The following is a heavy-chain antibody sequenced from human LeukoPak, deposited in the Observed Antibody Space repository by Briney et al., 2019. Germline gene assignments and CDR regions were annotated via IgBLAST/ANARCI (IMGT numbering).Heavy chain of an antibody. CDR2: INHSGST. V-gene: IGHV4-38-2*02. D-gene: IGHD1-26*01. CDR3: ARGAAESGSLGYYYYMDV. CDR1: GYSISSGYY. Sequence: SETLSLTCTVSGYSISSGYYWGWIRQPPGKGLEWIGEINHSGSTNYNPSLKSRVTISVDTSKNQFSLKLSSVTAADTAVYYCARGAAESGSLGYYYYMDVWGKGTTVTISS. J-gene: IGHJ6*03.